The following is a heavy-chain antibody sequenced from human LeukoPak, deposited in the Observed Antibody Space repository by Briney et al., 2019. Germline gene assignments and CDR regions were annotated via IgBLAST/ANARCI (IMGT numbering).Heavy chain of an antibody. Sequence: GGSLRLSCAASGFTFSTYSMNWVRQAPGKGLEWLSFISRSSRTIYYADSVKGRFTISRDNAKNSLYLQMNSLRAEDTAVYYCAREGQQLVFDYWGQGTLVTVSS. J-gene: IGHJ4*02. CDR2: ISRSSRTI. CDR1: GFTFSTYS. D-gene: IGHD6-13*01. V-gene: IGHV3-48*04. CDR3: AREGQQLVFDY.